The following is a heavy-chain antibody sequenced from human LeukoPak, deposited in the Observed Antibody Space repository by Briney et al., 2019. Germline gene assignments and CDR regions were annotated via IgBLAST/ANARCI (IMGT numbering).Heavy chain of an antibody. D-gene: IGHD3-16*01. V-gene: IGHV1-69*02. J-gene: IGHJ4*02. CDR2: IIPILGIA. CDR1: GGTFSSYT. CDR3: ATTLGGQLGRDY. Sequence: GASVKVSCKASGGTFSSYTISWERQAPGQGLEWMGRIIPILGIANYAQKFQGRVTITADKSTSTAYMELSSLRSEDTAVYYCATTLGGQLGRDYWGQGTLVTVSS.